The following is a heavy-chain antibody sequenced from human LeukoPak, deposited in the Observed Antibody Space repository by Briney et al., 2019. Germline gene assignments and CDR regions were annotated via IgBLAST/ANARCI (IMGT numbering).Heavy chain of an antibody. CDR2: ISSNGGST. J-gene: IGHJ6*03. CDR3: ARDAGYYYMDV. CDR1: GFTFSSYA. V-gene: IGHV3-64*01. Sequence: GGSLRLSCAASGFTFSSYAMHCVRQAPGKGLEYVSAISSNGGSTYYANSVKGRFTISRDNSKNTLYLQMGSLRAEDMAVYYCARDAGYYYMDVWGKGTTVTVSS.